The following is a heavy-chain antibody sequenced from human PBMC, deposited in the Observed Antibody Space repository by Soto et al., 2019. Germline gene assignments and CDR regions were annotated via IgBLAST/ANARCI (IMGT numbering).Heavy chain of an antibody. CDR1: GYPFSDKH. CDR2: LNPYSGAT. Sequence: QVQLVQSGAEVKKTGASVKVSCKASGYPFSDKHIHWVRQAPGQGLEWMGWLNPYSGATNNEAKFQGRVTMTRDASTSTSYMELNGLKSDDTAVYYCATARRGTVRLLADWGQGTLVTVSS. J-gene: IGHJ4*01. V-gene: IGHV1-2*02. D-gene: IGHD4-4*01. CDR3: ATARRGTVRLLAD.